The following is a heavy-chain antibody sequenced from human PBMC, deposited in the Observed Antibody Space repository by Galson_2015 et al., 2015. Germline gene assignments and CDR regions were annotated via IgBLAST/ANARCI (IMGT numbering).Heavy chain of an antibody. D-gene: IGHD2-15*01. V-gene: IGHV3-30-3*01. CDR2: ISYDGSNK. CDR3: ARRVRACSGGTCYYFDY. Sequence: SLRLSCAASGFTFSSYAMHWVRQAPGKGLEWVAVISYDGSNKFYADSVKGQVTISADKSISTAYLQWSGLKASDTAMYYCARRVRACSGGTCYYFDYWGQGTLVTVSS. J-gene: IGHJ4*02. CDR1: GFTFSSYA.